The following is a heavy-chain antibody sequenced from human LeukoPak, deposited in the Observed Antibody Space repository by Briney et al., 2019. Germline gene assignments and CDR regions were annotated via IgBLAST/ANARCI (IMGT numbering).Heavy chain of an antibody. V-gene: IGHV3-48*01. J-gene: IGHJ6*03. Sequence: PGGSLRLSCAASGFTFSTYNMNWVRQGPGKGLERVSYISSSSSTIYYADSVKGRFTISRDNAKNSLYLQMNSLRAEDTAVYYCARDRGYTYGWYIDVWGKGTTVTVSS. CDR2: ISSSSSTI. CDR3: ARDRGYTYGWYIDV. D-gene: IGHD5-18*01. CDR1: GFTFSTYN.